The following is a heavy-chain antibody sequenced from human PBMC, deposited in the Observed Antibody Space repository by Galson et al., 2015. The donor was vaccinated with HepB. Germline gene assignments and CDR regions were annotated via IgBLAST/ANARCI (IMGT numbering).Heavy chain of an antibody. CDR1: GYTFTGYY. CDR2: INPNSGGT. J-gene: IGHJ4*02. Sequence: QSGAEVKKPGESLKISCKASGYTFTGYYMHWVRQAPGQGLEWMGWINPNSGGTNYAQKFQGRVTMTRDTSISTAYMELSRLRSDDTAVYYCARGGSSGWYYFDYWGQGTLVTVSS. CDR3: ARGGSSGWYYFDY. V-gene: IGHV1-2*02. D-gene: IGHD6-19*01.